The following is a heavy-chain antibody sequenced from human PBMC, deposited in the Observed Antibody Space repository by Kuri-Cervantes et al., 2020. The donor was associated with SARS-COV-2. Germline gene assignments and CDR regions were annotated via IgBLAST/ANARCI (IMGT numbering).Heavy chain of an antibody. CDR1: GFTFSSYW. CDR2: IKQGGSEK. CDR3: ARGLSRKPFDY. V-gene: IGHV3-7*01. Sequence: GESLKISCAASGFTFSSYWMSWVRQAPGKGLEWVANIKQGGSEKYYVDSVKGRFTISGDNAKNSLYLQVSSLRAEDMAVYYCARGLSRKPFDYWGQGTLVTVSS. J-gene: IGHJ4*02.